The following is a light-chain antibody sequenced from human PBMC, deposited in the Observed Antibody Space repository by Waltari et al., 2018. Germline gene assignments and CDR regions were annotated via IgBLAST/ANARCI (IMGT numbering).Light chain of an antibody. J-gene: IGLJ2*01. V-gene: IGLV2-23*01. Sequence: QSALTQPASVSGSPGQSITISCTGTSSDVGSYNLVSWYQQHPGKAPKLMIYEGSKRPPGVSNAFSGSKSGNTASLTISGLQAEAEADYYCCSYAGSSTLVFGGGTKLTVL. CDR3: CSYAGSSTLV. CDR2: EGS. CDR1: SSDVGSYNL.